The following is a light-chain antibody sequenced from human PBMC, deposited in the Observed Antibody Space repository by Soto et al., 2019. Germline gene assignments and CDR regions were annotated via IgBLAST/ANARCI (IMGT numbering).Light chain of an antibody. CDR2: EVT. J-gene: IGLJ3*02. CDR3: GSHAGNSNLV. Sequence: QSVLTQPPSASGSPGQSVTISCTGTSTDVGAYNFVSWYQQHPGKAPKLVIYEVTKRPSGVPDRFSGSKSGNTASLTVSGLQTDDEADYYCGSHAGNSNLVFGGGTKVTVL. CDR1: STDVGAYNF. V-gene: IGLV2-8*01.